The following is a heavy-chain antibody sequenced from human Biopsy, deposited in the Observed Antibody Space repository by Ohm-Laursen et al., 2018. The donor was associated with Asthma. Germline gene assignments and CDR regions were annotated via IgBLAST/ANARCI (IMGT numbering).Heavy chain of an antibody. CDR1: GYTFISYA. J-gene: IGHJ3*02. CDR3: ARTYYDVLTGQVNDAFAI. D-gene: IGHD3-9*01. V-gene: IGHV1-3*01. Sequence: SVTASRKTSGYTFISYAIHSVRQAPGQRLEWMGWITAGHGNTKYSQKSQGRVTIPRDTSASTAYMELSSLRSEDTAVYYCARTYYDVLTGQVNDAFAIWGQGTMVTVSS. CDR2: ITAGHGNT.